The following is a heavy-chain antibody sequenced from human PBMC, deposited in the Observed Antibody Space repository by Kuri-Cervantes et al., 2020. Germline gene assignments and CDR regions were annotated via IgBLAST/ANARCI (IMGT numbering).Heavy chain of an antibody. V-gene: IGHV3-21*01. CDR2: ISSSSSYI. Sequence: GESLKISCAASGFTFSSYSMNWVRQAPGKGLEWVSSISSSSSYIYYADSVKGRFTISRDNSKNTLYLQMNSLRAEDTAVYYCARDSSGWSARWAGYYYYYGMDVWGQGTTVTVSS. CDR1: GFTFSSYS. J-gene: IGHJ6*02. D-gene: IGHD6-19*01. CDR3: ARDSSGWSARWAGYYYYYGMDV.